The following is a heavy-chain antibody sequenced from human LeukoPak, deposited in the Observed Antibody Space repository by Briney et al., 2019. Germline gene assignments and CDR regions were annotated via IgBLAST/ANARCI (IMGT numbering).Heavy chain of an antibody. CDR3: ARDYSSGSYPRIYFDY. V-gene: IGHV3-7*01. J-gene: IGHJ4*02. CDR1: GFTFSRYW. CDR2: INRDGSEK. D-gene: IGHD3-10*01. Sequence: GGSLRLSCAVSGFTFSRYWMNWVRQAPGKGLEWVANINRDGSEKYYVDSVKGRFTISRDNAKNSLYLQMNSLRAEDTAVYYCARDYSSGSYPRIYFDYWGQGTLVTVSS.